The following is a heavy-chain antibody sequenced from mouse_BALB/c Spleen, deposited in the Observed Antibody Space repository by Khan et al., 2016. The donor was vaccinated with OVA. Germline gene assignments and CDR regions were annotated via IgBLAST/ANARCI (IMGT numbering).Heavy chain of an antibody. CDR2: IKYSGST. V-gene: IGHV3-2*02. D-gene: IGHD1-1*01. CDR1: GYSITSDYA. J-gene: IGHJ2*01. CDR3: ARSGTITTVVATDCDY. Sequence: VQLQQSGPGLVKPSQSLSLTCTVTGYSITSDYAWNWIRQFPGNKLEWMGYIKYSGSTSYNPSLKSRISITRNTSKNRFFLQLSSVTTEDTATYYGARSGTITTVVATDCDYWGQGSTLTVSS.